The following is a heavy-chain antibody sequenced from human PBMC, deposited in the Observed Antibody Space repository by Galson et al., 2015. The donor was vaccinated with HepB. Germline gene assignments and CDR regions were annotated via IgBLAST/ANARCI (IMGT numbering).Heavy chain of an antibody. CDR2: IKQDGSEK. CDR3: ARYCSSTSCWFDY. CDR1: GFTFSSYW. V-gene: IGHV3-7*01. J-gene: IGHJ4*02. D-gene: IGHD2-2*01. Sequence: SLRLSCAASGFTFSSYWMSWVRQAPGKGLEWVANIKQDGSEKYYVDSVKGRFTISRDNAKNSLYLQMNSLRAEDTAVYYCARYCSSTSCWFDYWGQGTLVTVSS.